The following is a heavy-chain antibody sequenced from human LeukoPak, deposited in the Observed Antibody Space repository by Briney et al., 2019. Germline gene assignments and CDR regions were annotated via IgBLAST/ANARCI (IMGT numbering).Heavy chain of an antibody. D-gene: IGHD3-22*01. V-gene: IGHV3-66*01. Sequence: GGSLRLSCAASGFTFSSYSMNWVRQAPGKGLEWVSVIYSGGSTYYADSVKGRFTISRDNSKNTLYLQMNSLRAEDTAVYYCAWRLNYYDSSGYSMVVDYWGQGTLVTVSS. J-gene: IGHJ4*02. CDR2: IYSGGST. CDR1: GFTFSSYS. CDR3: AWRLNYYDSSGYSMVVDY.